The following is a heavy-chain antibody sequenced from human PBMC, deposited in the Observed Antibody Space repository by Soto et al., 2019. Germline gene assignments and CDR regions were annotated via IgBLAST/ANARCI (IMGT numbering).Heavy chain of an antibody. D-gene: IGHD2-21*01. J-gene: IGHJ4*02. V-gene: IGHV3-23*01. CDR2: INENGDST. Sequence: EVQLLESGGGLVQPGGSLRLSCAASGFTFNNIAMGWVRQAPGKGLKYVSSINENGDSTFYADSVKGRFTISRDNSKSTLHLRMNSLRADDTAVYYCVKRNCGNCPWSSWGQGTLVTVSS. CDR1: GFTFNNIA. CDR3: VKRNCGNCPWSS.